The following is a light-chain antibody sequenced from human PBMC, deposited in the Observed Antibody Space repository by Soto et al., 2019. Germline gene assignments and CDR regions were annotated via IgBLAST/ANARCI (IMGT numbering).Light chain of an antibody. V-gene: IGLV2-14*01. CDR3: SSFTSSITYV. CDR2: DVT. J-gene: IGLJ1*01. Sequence: QSALTQPASVSGSPGQSITISCTGTSSDVGGYNSVSWYRQDPGKASKLIIYDVTYRPSGVSNRFSGSKSGNTASLTISGLHSEDEADYHCSSFTSSITYVFVTGTKLTVL. CDR1: SSDVGGYNS.